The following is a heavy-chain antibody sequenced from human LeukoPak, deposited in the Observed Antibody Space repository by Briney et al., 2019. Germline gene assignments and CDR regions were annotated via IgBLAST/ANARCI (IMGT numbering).Heavy chain of an antibody. CDR3: AGFSGGGRYYYYMDV. D-gene: IGHD2-15*01. CDR1: GGSFSGYS. CDR2: INHSGST. Sequence: SETLSLTCAVYGGSFSGYSWSWIRQPPGKGLEWIGEINHSGSTNYNPSLKSRVTISVDTSKNQFSLKLGSVTAADTAVYYCAGFSGGGRYYYYMDVWGKGTTVTVPS. J-gene: IGHJ6*03. V-gene: IGHV4-34*01.